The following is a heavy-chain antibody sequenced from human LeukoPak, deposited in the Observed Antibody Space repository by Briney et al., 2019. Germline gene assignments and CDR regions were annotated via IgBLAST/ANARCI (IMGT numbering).Heavy chain of an antibody. CDR2: IYTSGST. CDR1: GGSISSYY. D-gene: IGHD2-2*01. J-gene: IGHJ5*02. Sequence: SETLSLTCTVSGGSISSYYWSWLRQPAGKGLEWIGRIYTSGSTNYNPSLKSRVTMPVDTSKNQFSLKLSSVTAADTAVYYCARDGAEDIVVVPAARDDNWFDPWGQGTLVTVSS. CDR3: ARDGAEDIVVVPAARDDNWFDP. V-gene: IGHV4-4*07.